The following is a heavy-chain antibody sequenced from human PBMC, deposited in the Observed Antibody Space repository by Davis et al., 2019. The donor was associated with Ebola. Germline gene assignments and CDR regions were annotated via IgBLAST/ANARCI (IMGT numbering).Heavy chain of an antibody. CDR1: GYSFTSYW. V-gene: IGHV5-51*01. CDR3: ARRVRSGDPGMDV. D-gene: IGHD6-19*01. J-gene: IGHJ6*02. Sequence: GESLKISCKGSGYSFTSYWNGWVRQMPGKGLEWMGIIYPGDSDTRYSPSFKGQFTISADKSISTAYLQWSSLEASDTAMYFCARRVRSGDPGMDVWGQGTTVTVSS. CDR2: IYPGDSDT.